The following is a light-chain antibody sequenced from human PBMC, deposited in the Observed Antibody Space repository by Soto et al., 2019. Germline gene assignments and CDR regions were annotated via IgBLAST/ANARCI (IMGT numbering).Light chain of an antibody. CDR1: QSISSY. CDR2: AAS. CDR3: QQSYSTPGFT. V-gene: IGKV1-39*01. Sequence: DIQMPQSPSSLSASVGDRVTITCRASQSISSYLNWYQQNPGKATKLLIYAASSLQSGVPSRFSGSGSVTEFTLTISSLQPEDFATYYCQQSYSTPGFTFGPGTKVDIK. J-gene: IGKJ3*01.